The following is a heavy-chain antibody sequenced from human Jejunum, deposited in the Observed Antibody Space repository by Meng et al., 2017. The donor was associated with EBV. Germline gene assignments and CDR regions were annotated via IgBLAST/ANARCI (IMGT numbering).Heavy chain of an antibody. J-gene: IGHJ4*02. D-gene: IGHD6-13*01. CDR1: GYTFTSYD. V-gene: IGHV1-8*02. Sequence: QGARVESGAEVKKPGASVKVSCKASGYTFTSYDINWVRQATGQGPEWMGWMSPNSGNTGYAQKFQGRVTMTRDTSISTAYMELSSLRSEDTAVYYCARGVAAGFDYWGQGTLVTVSS. CDR3: ARGVAAGFDY. CDR2: MSPNSGNT.